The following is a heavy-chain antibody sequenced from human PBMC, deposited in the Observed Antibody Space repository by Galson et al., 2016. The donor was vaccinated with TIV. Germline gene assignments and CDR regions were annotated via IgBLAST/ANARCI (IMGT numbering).Heavy chain of an antibody. CDR2: INPDSGDT. CDR3: ARAPSPVTTSPFDI. V-gene: IGHV1-2*02. Sequence: SCKASGYTFTGYYMHWVRQAPGQGLEWMGWINPDSGDTNYSQKFQGRVTMTRDTSINTAYMELSNLKSDDTAVYYCARAPSPVTTSPFDIWGQGTMVTVSS. D-gene: IGHD4-17*01. J-gene: IGHJ3*02. CDR1: GYTFTGYY.